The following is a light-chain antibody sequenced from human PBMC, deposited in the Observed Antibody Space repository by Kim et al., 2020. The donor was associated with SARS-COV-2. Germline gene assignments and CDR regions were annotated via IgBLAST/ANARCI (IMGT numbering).Light chain of an antibody. V-gene: IGLV3-21*04. CDR1: NIGSKS. Sequence: PGKTARITCGGNNIGSKSVHWYQQKPGQAPVLVIYYDSDRPSGIPERFSGSNSGNTATLTISRVEAGDEADYYCQVWDSSSDHRVFGGGTKRTVL. J-gene: IGLJ3*02. CDR2: YDS. CDR3: QVWDSSSDHRV.